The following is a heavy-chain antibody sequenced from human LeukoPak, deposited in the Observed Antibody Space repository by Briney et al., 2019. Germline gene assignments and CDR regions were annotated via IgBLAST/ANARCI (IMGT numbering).Heavy chain of an antibody. Sequence: GGSLRLSCAASGFTFSSYAMSWVRQAPGKGLEWVSAISGSGGSTYYADSVKGRFTISRDNSKNTLYLKMNSLRAEDTAVYYCAKTGYYGSGSSDYWGQGTLVTVSS. V-gene: IGHV3-23*01. CDR2: ISGSGGST. D-gene: IGHD3-10*01. J-gene: IGHJ4*02. CDR3: AKTGYYGSGSSDY. CDR1: GFTFSSYA.